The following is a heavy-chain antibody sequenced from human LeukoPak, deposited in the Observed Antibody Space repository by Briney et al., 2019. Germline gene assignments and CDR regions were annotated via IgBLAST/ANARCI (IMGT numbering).Heavy chain of an antibody. V-gene: IGHV1-2*02. Sequence: ASVKVSCKASGYTFTGYYMHWVRQAPGQGLEWMGWINPNSGGTNYAQKFQGRVTMTRDTSISTAYMELSRLRSDDTAVYYCARAPSYSSSWYRDYWGQGTLVTVSS. CDR3: ARAPSYSSSWYRDY. CDR2: INPNSGGT. D-gene: IGHD6-13*01. J-gene: IGHJ4*02. CDR1: GYTFTGYY.